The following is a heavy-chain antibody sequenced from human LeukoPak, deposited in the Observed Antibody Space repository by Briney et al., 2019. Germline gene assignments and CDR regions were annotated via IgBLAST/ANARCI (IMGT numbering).Heavy chain of an antibody. V-gene: IGHV4-59*01. CDR3: ARAGGDISSSQDLDY. Sequence: PSETLSPTCTVSGGSISSYYWSWIRQPPGKGLEWIGYIYYSGSTNYNPSLKSRVTISVDTSKNQFSLKLSSVTAADTAMYYCARAGGDISSSQDLDYWGQGTLVTVSS. CDR2: IYYSGST. D-gene: IGHD6-6*01. CDR1: GGSISSYY. J-gene: IGHJ4*02.